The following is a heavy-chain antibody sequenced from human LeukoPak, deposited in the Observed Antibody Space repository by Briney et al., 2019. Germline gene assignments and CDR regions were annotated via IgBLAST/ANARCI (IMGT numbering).Heavy chain of an antibody. CDR2: IYYSGST. CDR3: ARMYYYDSSGPNPYGAFDI. CDR1: GGSISSYY. D-gene: IGHD3-22*01. J-gene: IGHJ3*02. V-gene: IGHV4-59*01. Sequence: SQTLSLTCTVSGGSISSYYWSWIRQPPGKGLEWIGYIYYSGSTNYNPSLKSRVTISVDTSKNQFSLKLSSVTAADTAVYYCARMYYYDSSGPNPYGAFDIWGQGTMVTVSS.